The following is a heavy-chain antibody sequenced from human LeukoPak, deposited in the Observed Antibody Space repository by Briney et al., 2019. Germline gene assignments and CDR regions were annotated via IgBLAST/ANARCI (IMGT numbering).Heavy chain of an antibody. Sequence: ASVKVSCKASGYTFTSYGISWVRQAPGQGLEWMGWISAYNGNSNYAQKFQGRVTMTTDTSTGTAYMELRSLRSDDTAVYYCARTFPDCSGGSCLYNWFDPLGQGTLVTVSS. V-gene: IGHV1-18*01. D-gene: IGHD2-15*01. J-gene: IGHJ5*02. CDR3: ARTFPDCSGGSCLYNWFDP. CDR1: GYTFTSYG. CDR2: ISAYNGNS.